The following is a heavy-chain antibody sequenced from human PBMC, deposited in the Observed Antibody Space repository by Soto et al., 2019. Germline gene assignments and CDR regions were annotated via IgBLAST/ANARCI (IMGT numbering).Heavy chain of an antibody. J-gene: IGHJ3*02. D-gene: IGHD1-26*01. CDR1: GFTFRSYG. CDR2: ISYDGSNK. V-gene: IGHV3-30*18. Sequence: GGSLRLSCAASGFTFRSYGMHWVRQAPGKGLEWVAVISYDGSNKYYADSVKGRFTISRDNSKNTLYLQMNSLRAEDTAVYYCAKGGVGYTSNAFDIWEQGTRVT. CDR3: AKGGVGYTSNAFDI.